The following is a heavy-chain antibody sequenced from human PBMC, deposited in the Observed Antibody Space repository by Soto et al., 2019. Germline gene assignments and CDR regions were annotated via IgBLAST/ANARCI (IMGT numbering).Heavy chain of an antibody. V-gene: IGHV3-11*04. Sequence: GGSLRLSCAASGFTFSDYYMSWIRQAPGKGLEWVSSISSGGNTIFCADSVKGRFIISRDNSKNTLYLQINSLRPEDTAVYYCARGGGGKWEPWGQGTLVTVSS. D-gene: IGHD1-26*01. CDR1: GFTFSDYY. J-gene: IGHJ4*02. CDR2: ISSGGNTI. CDR3: ARGGGGKWEP.